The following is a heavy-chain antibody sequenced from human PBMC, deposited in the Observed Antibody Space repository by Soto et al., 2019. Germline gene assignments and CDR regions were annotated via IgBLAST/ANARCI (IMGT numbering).Heavy chain of an antibody. J-gene: IGHJ3*02. Sequence: PGESLKISCKGSGYSFTSYWISWVRQMPGKGLEWMGRIYPSDSYTNYSPSFQGHVTISADKSISTAYLQWSSLKASDTAMYYCARHQVRVDIVARMAGDAFDIWGQGTMVTVSS. D-gene: IGHD5-12*01. CDR2: IYPSDSYT. CDR1: GYSFTSYW. CDR3: ARHQVRVDIVARMAGDAFDI. V-gene: IGHV5-10-1*01.